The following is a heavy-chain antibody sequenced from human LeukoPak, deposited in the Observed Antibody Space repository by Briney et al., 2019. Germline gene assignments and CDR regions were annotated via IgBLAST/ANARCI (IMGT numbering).Heavy chain of an antibody. CDR1: GYTFTGYY. Sequence: ASAKVSCKASGYTFTGYYMHWVRQAPGQGLEWMGWISAYNGNTNYAQKLQGRVTMTTDTSTSTAYMELRSLRSDDTAVYYCARRDGYNYVRLDYWGQGTLVTVSS. D-gene: IGHD5-24*01. V-gene: IGHV1-18*04. CDR2: ISAYNGNT. J-gene: IGHJ4*02. CDR3: ARRDGYNYVRLDY.